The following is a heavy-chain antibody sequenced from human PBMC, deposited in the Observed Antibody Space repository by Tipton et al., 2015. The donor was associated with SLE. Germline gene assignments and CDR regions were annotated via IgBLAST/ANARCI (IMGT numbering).Heavy chain of an antibody. Sequence: SLRLSCAASGFTFSTYAMSWVRQAPGKGLEWVATINLSGRSTYFADSVNGRFTISRDNSKNTLYLQMNSLRAEDTAVYYCAKVQIAAAVDYWGQGPLVTVSS. V-gene: IGHV3-23*01. D-gene: IGHD6-25*01. CDR2: INLSGRST. J-gene: IGHJ4*02. CDR1: GFTFSTYA. CDR3: AKVQIAAAVDY.